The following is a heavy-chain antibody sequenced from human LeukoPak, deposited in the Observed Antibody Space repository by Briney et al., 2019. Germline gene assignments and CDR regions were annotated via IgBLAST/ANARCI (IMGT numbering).Heavy chain of an antibody. CDR3: ASGSGSYRTPYYYMDV. Sequence: GGSLRLSCAASGFTLSSYAMSWVRQAPGRGLEWVSSISGSGGSTYYADSVKGRFTISRDNSKNTLYLQMNSLRAEDTAVYYCASGSGSYRTPYYYMDVWGTGTTVTVSS. D-gene: IGHD3-10*01. J-gene: IGHJ6*03. CDR2: ISGSGGST. V-gene: IGHV3-23*01. CDR1: GFTLSSYA.